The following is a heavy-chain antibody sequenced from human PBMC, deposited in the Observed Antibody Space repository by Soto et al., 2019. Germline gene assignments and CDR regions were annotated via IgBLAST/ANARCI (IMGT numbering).Heavy chain of an antibody. V-gene: IGHV4-31*03. CDR3: ATLPPLVGATRGGYYYYGMDV. CDR2: IYYSGST. J-gene: IGHJ6*02. D-gene: IGHD1-26*01. CDR1: GGSISSGGYY. Sequence: SETLSLTCTVSGGSISSGGYYWSWIRQHPWKGLEWIGYIYYSGSTYYNPSLKSRVTISVDTSKNQFSLKLSSVTAADTAVYYCATLPPLVGATRGGYYYYGMDVWGQGTTVTVSS.